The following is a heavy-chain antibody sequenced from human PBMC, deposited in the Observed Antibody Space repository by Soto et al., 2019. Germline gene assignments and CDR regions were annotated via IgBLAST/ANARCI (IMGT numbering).Heavy chain of an antibody. CDR1: GDSFSDYY. J-gene: IGHJ4*02. CDR2: VFHSATT. CDR3: ARGHYSSGWPIDH. Sequence: SETLSLTCTVSGDSFSDYYGNWIRQVPGKGLERMGFVFHSATTSYNSSLKTRVAISDDTSKKQFSLRLTSVTAADTAIYYCARGHYSSGWPIDHWGQGILVTSPQ. V-gene: IGHV4-59*01. D-gene: IGHD6-19*01.